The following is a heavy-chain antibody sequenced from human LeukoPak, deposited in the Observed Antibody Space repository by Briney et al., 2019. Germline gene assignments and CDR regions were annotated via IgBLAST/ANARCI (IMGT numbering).Heavy chain of an antibody. CDR2: IYHSGST. Sequence: PSGTLSLTCAVSGGSISSSNWWSWVRQPPGKGLEWIGEIYHSGSTNYNPSLKSRVTISVDKSKNQFSLKLSSVTAADTAVYYCAGVGGYCSGGSCYSVQDYWGQGTLVTVSS. CDR1: GGSISSSNW. V-gene: IGHV4-4*02. D-gene: IGHD2-15*01. J-gene: IGHJ4*02. CDR3: AGVGGYCSGGSCYSVQDY.